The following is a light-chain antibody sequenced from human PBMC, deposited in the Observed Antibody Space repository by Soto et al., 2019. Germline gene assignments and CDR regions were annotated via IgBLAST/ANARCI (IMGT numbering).Light chain of an antibody. CDR2: GAS. CDR1: QTVRNTY. V-gene: IGKV3-20*01. J-gene: IGKJ4*01. CDR3: QQYGALPPT. Sequence: EIVLTQFPGALSLSPGERVTLSCRASQTVRNTYLAWYQQKSGQAPKFLIYGASNRATGIPDRFSGSGSGTDFTLTISSLEPEDFAVYYCQQYGALPPTFGGGTKVEIK.